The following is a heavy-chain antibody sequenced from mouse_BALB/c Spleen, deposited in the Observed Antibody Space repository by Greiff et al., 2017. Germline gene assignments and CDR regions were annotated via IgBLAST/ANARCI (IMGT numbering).Heavy chain of an antibody. CDR1: GYSFTGYF. D-gene: IGHD1-1*01. CDR3: GRSPYYYGSSRSHFDY. V-gene: IGHV1-37*01. J-gene: IGHJ2*01. Sequence: VQLKESGPELVKPGASVKISCKASGYSFTGYFMNWVKQSHGKSLEWIGRINPYNGDTFYNQKFKGKATLTVDNSSSTAHMELLSLTSEDSAVYYCGRSPYYYGSSRSHFDYWGQGTTLTVSS. CDR2: INPYNGDT.